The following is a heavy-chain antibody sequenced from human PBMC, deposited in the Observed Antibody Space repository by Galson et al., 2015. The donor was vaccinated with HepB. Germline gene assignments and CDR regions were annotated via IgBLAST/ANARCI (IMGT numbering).Heavy chain of an antibody. CDR1: GFTFGVYA. J-gene: IGHJ4*02. Sequence: SLRLSCAVSGFTFGVYAMHWVRQAPGKGLEWVAIISFDGTNEYYADSLKGRFTISRDNARNTLYLQMNSLRPEDTAVYYCARGLAYRALDYWGQGTLVTVSS. CDR3: ARGLAYRALDY. V-gene: IGHV3-30-3*01. CDR2: ISFDGTNE. D-gene: IGHD1-26*01.